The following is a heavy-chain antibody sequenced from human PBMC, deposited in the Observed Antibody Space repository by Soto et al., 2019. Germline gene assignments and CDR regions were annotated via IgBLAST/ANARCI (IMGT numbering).Heavy chain of an antibody. Sequence: LSLTCAVYGGSFSGYYWSWIRQPPGKGLEWIGEINHSGSTNYNPSLKSRVTISVDTSKNQFSLKLSSVTAADTAVYYCASPFYDYKHYYGMDVWGQGTTVTVSS. CDR2: INHSGST. J-gene: IGHJ6*02. CDR1: GGSFSGYY. D-gene: IGHD4-4*01. V-gene: IGHV4-34*01. CDR3: ASPFYDYKHYYGMDV.